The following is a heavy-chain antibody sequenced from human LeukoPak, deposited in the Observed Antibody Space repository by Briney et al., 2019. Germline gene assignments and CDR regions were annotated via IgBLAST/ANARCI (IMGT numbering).Heavy chain of an antibody. J-gene: IGHJ5*02. Sequence: GGSLRLSCAASGFTFSSYGMSWVRQAPGKGLEWVSAISGSGGSTYDADSVKGRFTISRDNSKNTLYLQMNSLRAEDTAVYYCARDTRTTLTPVNWFDPWGQGTLVTVSS. CDR3: ARDTRTTLTPVNWFDP. V-gene: IGHV3-23*01. D-gene: IGHD4-17*01. CDR1: GFTFSSYG. CDR2: ISGSGGST.